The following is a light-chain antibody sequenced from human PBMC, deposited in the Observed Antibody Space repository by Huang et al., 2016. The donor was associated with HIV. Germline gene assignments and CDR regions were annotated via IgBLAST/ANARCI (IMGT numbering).Light chain of an antibody. CDR1: QSVSSY. J-gene: IGKJ4*01. CDR2: DAS. V-gene: IGKV3-11*01. CDR3: QQRSNWPLT. Sequence: EIVLTQSPATLSLSPGERATLSCRASQSVSSYLAWYQQQPGQAPRLLIYDASNRATWNPARVSGSGSGTDFTLTISSLEPEDFAVYYCQQRSNWPLTFGGGTKVEIK.